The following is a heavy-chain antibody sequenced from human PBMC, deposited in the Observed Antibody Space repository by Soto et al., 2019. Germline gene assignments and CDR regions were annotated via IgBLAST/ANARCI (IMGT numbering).Heavy chain of an antibody. CDR3: ARGGQDFWSGPFDY. D-gene: IGHD3-3*01. J-gene: IGHJ4*02. V-gene: IGHV4-59*12. CDR2: IYYSGST. Sequence: SETLSLTCTVSGGSISSYYWNWIRQPPGKGLEWIGYIYYSGSTNNNPSLKSRVTMSVDTSKQEFSLKLSSVTAADTALYYCARGGQDFWSGPFDYWGRGALVTVSS. CDR1: GGSISSYY.